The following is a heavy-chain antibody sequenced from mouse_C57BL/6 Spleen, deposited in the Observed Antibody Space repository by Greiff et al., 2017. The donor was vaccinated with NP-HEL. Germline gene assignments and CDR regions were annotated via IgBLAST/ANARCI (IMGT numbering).Heavy chain of an antibody. CDR3: AREGYYYAMVY. V-gene: IGHV5-17*01. J-gene: IGHJ4*01. CDR1: GFTFSDYG. CDR2: ISSGSSTI. Sequence: EVQLVESGGGLVKPGGSLKLSCAASGFTFSDYGMHWVRQAPEKGLEWVAYISSGSSTIYYADTVKGRFTISRDNAKNTLFLQMTSLRSEDTAMYYCAREGYYYAMVYWGQGTSVTVSS.